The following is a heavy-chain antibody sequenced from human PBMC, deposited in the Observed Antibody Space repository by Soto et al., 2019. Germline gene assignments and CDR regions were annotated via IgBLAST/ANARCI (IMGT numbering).Heavy chain of an antibody. CDR2: IVPNVGTV. Sequence: SVKVSCKASGGTLSSFINYPINWVRQAPGQGLEWMGGIVPNVGTVNYAQKFQGRVTVTADKSTGTAYMELSSLRSEDTALYYCARRDTSGFLRYIDNWGQGTLVTVSS. V-gene: IGHV1-69*06. CDR3: ARRDTSGFLRYIDN. CDR1: GGTLSSFINYP. J-gene: IGHJ4*03. D-gene: IGHD3-3*01.